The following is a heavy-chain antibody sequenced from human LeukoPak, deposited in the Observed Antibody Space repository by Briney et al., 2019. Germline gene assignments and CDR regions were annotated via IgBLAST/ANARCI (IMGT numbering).Heavy chain of an antibody. J-gene: IGHJ2*01. CDR2: ISAYNGNT. V-gene: IGHV1-18*01. Sequence: ASVKVSCKASGYTFTSYGISWVRQAPGQGLEWMGWISAYNGNTNYAQKLQGRVTMTTDTSTSTAYMELRSLRSDDTAVYYCARDRKLRDGYNPYRYFDLWGRGTLVTVSS. CDR1: GYTFTSYG. D-gene: IGHD5-24*01. CDR3: ARDRKLRDGYNPYRYFDL.